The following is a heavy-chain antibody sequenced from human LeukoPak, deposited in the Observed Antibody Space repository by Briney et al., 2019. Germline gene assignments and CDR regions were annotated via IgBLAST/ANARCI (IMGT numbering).Heavy chain of an antibody. CDR1: GFTFDDYA. D-gene: IGHD3-22*01. V-gene: IGHV3-9*01. CDR2: ISWNSGSI. J-gene: IGHJ3*02. Sequence: PGGSLRLSCAASGFTFDDYAMHWVRQAPGKGLEWVSGISWNSGSIGYADSVKGRFTISRDNAKNSLYLQMNSLRAEDTAVYYCARDYDRNAFDIWGQGTMVTVSS. CDR3: ARDYDRNAFDI.